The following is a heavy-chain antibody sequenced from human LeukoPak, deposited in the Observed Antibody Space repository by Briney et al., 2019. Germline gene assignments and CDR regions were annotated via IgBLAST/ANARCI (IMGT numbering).Heavy chain of an antibody. J-gene: IGHJ4*02. Sequence: GGSLRLSCVVSGLKFSDSFMSWIRQAPGKGLEWITYISDSGTIIYHADSVKGRFTISRDNDKNSVYLQMNNLRDEDTAVYYCARPADSSVDYWGQGTLVTVSS. D-gene: IGHD5-18*01. CDR1: GLKFSDSF. V-gene: IGHV3-11*01. CDR2: ISDSGTII. CDR3: ARPADSSVDY.